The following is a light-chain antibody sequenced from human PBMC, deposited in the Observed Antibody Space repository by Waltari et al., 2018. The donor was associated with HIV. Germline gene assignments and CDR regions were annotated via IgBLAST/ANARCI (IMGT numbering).Light chain of an antibody. CDR1: GGINVGTYR. CDR2: YKSDSDK. V-gene: IGLV5-45*01. J-gene: IGLJ3*02. CDR3: MILHSSAWV. Sequence: QAVLTQPASLSASPGASASLTCTLRGGINVGTYRIYWYQQKPGSPPQYLLRYKSDSDKQQGSGVPSRFSGSKDASANAGILLISGLQSEDEADYYCMILHSSAWVFGGGTKLTVL.